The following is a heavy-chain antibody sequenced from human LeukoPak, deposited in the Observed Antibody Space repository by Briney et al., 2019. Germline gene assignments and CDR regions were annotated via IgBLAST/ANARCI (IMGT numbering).Heavy chain of an antibody. CDR3: ARDYYDSNSYWRNPTSVDY. Sequence: GASVKVSCKASGYTFTSYYMHWVRQAPGQGLEWMGIINPSGGSTSYAQKFQGRVTMTRDMSTSTVYMELSSLGSEDTAVYYCARDYYDSNSYWRNPTSVDYWGQGTLVTVSS. CDR2: INPSGGST. D-gene: IGHD3-22*01. CDR1: GYTFTSYY. J-gene: IGHJ4*02. V-gene: IGHV1-46*01.